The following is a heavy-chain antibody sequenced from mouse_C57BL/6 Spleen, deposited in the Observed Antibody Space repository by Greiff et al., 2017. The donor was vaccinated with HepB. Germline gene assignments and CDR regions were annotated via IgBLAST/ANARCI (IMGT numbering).Heavy chain of an antibody. CDR1: GYTFTSYW. J-gene: IGHJ2*01. V-gene: IGHV1-52*01. D-gene: IGHD2-3*01. CDR2: IDPSDSET. CDR3: ARDGYYEVDY. Sequence: VQLQQPGAELVRPGSSVKLSCKVSGYTFTSYWMHWVKQRPIQGLEWIGNIDPSDSETHYNQKFKDKATLTVDKSSSTAYMQLSSLTSEDSAVYYCARDGYYEVDYWGQGTTLTVSS.